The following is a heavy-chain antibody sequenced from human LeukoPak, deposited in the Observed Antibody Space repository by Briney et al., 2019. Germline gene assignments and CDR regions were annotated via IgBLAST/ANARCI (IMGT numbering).Heavy chain of an antibody. CDR2: ISAYNGNT. V-gene: IGHV1-18*01. CDR1: GYTFTSFG. J-gene: IGHJ4*02. D-gene: IGHD6-13*01. CDR3: ARLYSSSWYRVDDY. Sequence: ASVKVSCKASGYTFTSFGISWVRQAPGQGLEWMGWISAYNGNTNYAQKLQGRVTMTTDTSTSTAYMELRSLRSDDTAVYYCARLYSSSWYRVDDYWGQGTLVTVSS.